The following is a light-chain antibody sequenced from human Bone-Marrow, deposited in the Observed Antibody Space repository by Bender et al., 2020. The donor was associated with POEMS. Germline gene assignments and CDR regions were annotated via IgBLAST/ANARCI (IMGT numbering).Light chain of an antibody. J-gene: IGLJ2*01. CDR1: NLESKS. CDR3: QAWGSNIWI. Sequence: YELTQAPSVSVAPGQTARITCGGNNLESKSVNWYQQRPGRAPVLVVYDDSDRPSGIPERFSGSNSGDTATLTISGTQTMDEADYYCQAWGSNIWIFGGGTKLTVL. CDR2: DDS. V-gene: IGLV3-21*02.